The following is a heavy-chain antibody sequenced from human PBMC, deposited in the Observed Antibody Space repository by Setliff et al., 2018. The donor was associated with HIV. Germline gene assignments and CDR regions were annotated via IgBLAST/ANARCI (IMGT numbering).Heavy chain of an antibody. D-gene: IGHD5-12*01. J-gene: IGHJ4*02. Sequence: PSETLSLTCAVHGGPLTDHYWNWIRQAPGKGLEWVSSITYSGSHKFYADSLKGRFTISRDNAEKSLYLQMNSLRAEDTAVYYCAGENVDIVATTKAIDFWGQGTLVTVSS. CDR2: ITYSGSHK. CDR3: AGENVDIVATTKAIDF. V-gene: IGHV3-21*01. CDR1: GGPLTDHY.